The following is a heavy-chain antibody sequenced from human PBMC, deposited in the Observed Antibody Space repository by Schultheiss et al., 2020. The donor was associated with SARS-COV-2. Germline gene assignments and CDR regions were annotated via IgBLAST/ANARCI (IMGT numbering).Heavy chain of an antibody. J-gene: IGHJ6*03. CDR3: ASLQWLGNYYYYMDV. V-gene: IGHV1-69*13. Sequence: SVKVSCKASGYTFTSYAMNWVRQAPGQGLEWMGGIIPIFGTANYAQKFQGRVTITADESTSTAYMELSSLRSEDTAVYYCASLQWLGNYYYYMDVWGKGTTVTVSS. CDR1: GYTFTSYA. CDR2: IIPIFGTA. D-gene: IGHD6-19*01.